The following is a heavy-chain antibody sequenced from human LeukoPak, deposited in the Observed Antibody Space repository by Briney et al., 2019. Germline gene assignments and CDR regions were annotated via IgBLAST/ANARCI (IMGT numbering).Heavy chain of an antibody. CDR2: INHSGST. CDR3: ARRRFMVRGVIDY. J-gene: IGHJ4*02. V-gene: IGHV4-34*01. D-gene: IGHD3-10*01. CDR1: GGSFSGYY. Sequence: PSETLSLTCAVYGGSFSGYYWSWIRQPPGTGLEWIGEINHSGSTNYNPSLKSRVTISVDTSKNQFSLKLSSVTAADTAVYYCARRRFMVRGVIDYWGQGTLVTVSS.